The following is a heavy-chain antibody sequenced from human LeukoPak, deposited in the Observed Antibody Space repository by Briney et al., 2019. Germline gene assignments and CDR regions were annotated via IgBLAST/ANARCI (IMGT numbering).Heavy chain of an antibody. D-gene: IGHD6-6*01. CDR1: GGSISSYY. Sequence: SETLSLTGTVSGGSISSYYWSWIRQPAGKGLEWIGRIYTSGSTNYNPSLKSRVTMSVDTSKNQFSLKLSSVTAADTAVYYCAREGYSSSSITAIDYWGQGTLVTVSS. CDR3: AREGYSSSSITAIDY. J-gene: IGHJ4*02. V-gene: IGHV4-4*07. CDR2: IYTSGST.